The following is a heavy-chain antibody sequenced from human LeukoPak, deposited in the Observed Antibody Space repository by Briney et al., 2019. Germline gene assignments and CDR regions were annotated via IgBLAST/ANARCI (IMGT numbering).Heavy chain of an antibody. J-gene: IGHJ4*02. V-gene: IGHV4-39*07. CDR3: ARSSKSYYSSSDY. D-gene: IGHD3-10*01. CDR2: IYYSGST. Sequence: SETLSLTCTVSGGPISSYNYYWGWIRQPPGKGLEWIGSIYYSGSTNYNPSLKSRVTISADTSKNQFSLKLSSVTAADTAVYYCARSSKSYYSSSDYWGQGTLVTVSS. CDR1: GGPISSYNYY.